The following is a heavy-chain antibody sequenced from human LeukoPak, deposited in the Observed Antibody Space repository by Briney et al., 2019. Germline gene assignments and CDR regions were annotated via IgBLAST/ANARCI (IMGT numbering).Heavy chain of an antibody. CDR1: GFTFDDYG. V-gene: IGHV3-23*01. J-gene: IGHJ4*02. CDR3: AKEGQYYYDSSGYYWTYYFDY. D-gene: IGHD3-22*01. CDR2: ISGSGGST. Sequence: GGSLRLSCAASGFTFDDYGMSWVRQAPGKGLEWVSAISGSGGSTYYADSVKGRFTISRDNSKNTLYLQMNSLRAEDTAVYYCAKEGQYYYDSSGYYWTYYFDYWGQGTLVTVSS.